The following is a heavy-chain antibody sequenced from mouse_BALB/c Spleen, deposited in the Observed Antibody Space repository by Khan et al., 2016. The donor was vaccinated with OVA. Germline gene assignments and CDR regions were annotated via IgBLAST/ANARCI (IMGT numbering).Heavy chain of an antibody. CDR3: ARSCGGDFDY. V-gene: IGHV3-2*02. J-gene: IGHJ2*01. CDR1: GYSITSDYA. Sequence: EVQLKQSGPGLVKPSQSLSLTCTVTGYSITSDYAWNWIRQFPGNKLEWLGFISYSGNTNYNPSLKSRISITRDTSKNQFFLQLNSVTTEDTATYYCARSCGGDFDYWGQGTTLTVSS. CDR2: ISYSGNT.